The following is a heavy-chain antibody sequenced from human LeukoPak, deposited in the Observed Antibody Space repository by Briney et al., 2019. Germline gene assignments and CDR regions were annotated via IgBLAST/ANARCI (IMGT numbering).Heavy chain of an antibody. CDR3: ARGMSVGYCSSTSCRTYYYYYMDV. D-gene: IGHD2-2*01. Sequence: SVKVSCKASGGTLSSYAISWVRQAPGQGLEWMGGIIPIFGTANYAQKFQGRVTITADESTSTAYMELSSLRSEDTAVYYCARGMSVGYCSSTSCRTYYYYYMDVWGKGTTVTVSS. V-gene: IGHV1-69*01. CDR2: IIPIFGTA. J-gene: IGHJ6*03. CDR1: GGTLSSYA.